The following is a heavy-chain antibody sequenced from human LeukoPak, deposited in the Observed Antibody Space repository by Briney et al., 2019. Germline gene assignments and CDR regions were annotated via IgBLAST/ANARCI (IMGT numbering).Heavy chain of an antibody. J-gene: IGHJ4*02. Sequence: GGSLRLSCAASGFTLSSYAMSWVRQAPGKGLEWVSAISDSGNTYHSDSVKGRFTISRDSSKNTLFLQMNRLRPEDAAVYYCAKAPVTTCRGAYCYPFDYWGQGTLVTVSS. V-gene: IGHV3-23*01. CDR3: AKAPVTTCRGAYCYPFDY. CDR2: ISDSGNT. CDR1: GFTLSSYA. D-gene: IGHD2-21*01.